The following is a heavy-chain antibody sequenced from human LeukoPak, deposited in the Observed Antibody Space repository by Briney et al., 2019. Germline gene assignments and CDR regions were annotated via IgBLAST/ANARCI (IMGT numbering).Heavy chain of an antibody. V-gene: IGHV4-4*02. CDR1: GGSISSSNW. Sequence: SETLSLTCAVSGGSISSSNWWSWVRQPPGKGLEWIGEIYHSGSTSYNPSLKSRATISVDMSKNQFSLKVRSVTAADTAVYYCARLPGYSYGVDYWGQGTLVTVSS. D-gene: IGHD5-18*01. CDR3: ARLPGYSYGVDY. CDR2: IYHSGST. J-gene: IGHJ4*02.